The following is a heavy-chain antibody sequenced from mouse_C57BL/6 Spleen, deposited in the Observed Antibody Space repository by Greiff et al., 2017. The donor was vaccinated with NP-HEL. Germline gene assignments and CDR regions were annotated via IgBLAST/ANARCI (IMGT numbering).Heavy chain of an antibody. CDR2: ISSGGDYI. J-gene: IGHJ4*01. CDR3: TRGTIYYDYDVGYAMDY. Sequence: EVMLVESGEGLVKPGGSLKLSCAASGFTFSSYAMSWVRQTPEKRLEWVAYISSGGDYIYYADTVKGRFTISRDNARNTLYLQMSRLKSEDTAMYYCTRGTIYYDYDVGYAMDYWGQGTSVTVSS. V-gene: IGHV5-9-1*02. D-gene: IGHD2-4*01. CDR1: GFTFSSYA.